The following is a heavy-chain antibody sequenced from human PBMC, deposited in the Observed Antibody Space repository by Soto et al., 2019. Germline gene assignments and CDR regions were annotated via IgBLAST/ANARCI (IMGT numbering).Heavy chain of an antibody. V-gene: IGHV4-39*01. D-gene: IGHD3-16*01. Sequence: PSETLSLTCTVSGGSTNSRSDYWFWIRRPPWKGLEWIGSVYYSGSTYDNPSLQSRVTISVDTSRNQFSLKLISVTAADTAVYFCARQPRGPGYGERGLYFDYWGQGTLVTVS. J-gene: IGHJ4*02. CDR1: GGSTNSRSDY. CDR3: ARQPRGPGYGERGLYFDY. CDR2: VYYSGST.